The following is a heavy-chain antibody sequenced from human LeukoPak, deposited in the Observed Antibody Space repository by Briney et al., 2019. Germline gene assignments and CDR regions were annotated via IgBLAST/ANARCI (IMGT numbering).Heavy chain of an antibody. V-gene: IGHV3-7*01. Sequence: PGGTLTLSCSASGFTFTTYGMNWVRQAPGKGLEWVANIKQDGSEKYYVDSVKGRFTISRDNAKNSLYLQMNSLRAEDTAVYYCARADSSIAARLSRSSIFNYYYYMDVWGKGTTVTVSS. J-gene: IGHJ6*03. CDR1: GFTFTTYG. CDR3: ARADSSIAARLSRSSIFNYYYYMDV. CDR2: IKQDGSEK. D-gene: IGHD6-6*01.